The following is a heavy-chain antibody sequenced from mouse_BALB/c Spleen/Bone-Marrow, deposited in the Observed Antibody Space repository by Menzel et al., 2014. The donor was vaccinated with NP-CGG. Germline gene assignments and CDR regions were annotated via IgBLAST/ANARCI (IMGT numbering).Heavy chain of an antibody. J-gene: IGHJ4*01. CDR2: INPANGNT. D-gene: IGHD2-1*01. V-gene: IGHV14-3*02. CDR1: GFNIKDTY. Sequence: EVQLQQSGAELVKPGASVKLSCTASGFNIKDTYMHWVKQRPEQGLEWIGRINPANGNTKCDPKFQGKATITADTSSNTAYLQLSGLTSEDTAVYYCARYGNYCYAMDYWGQGTSVTVSS. CDR3: ARYGNYCYAMDY.